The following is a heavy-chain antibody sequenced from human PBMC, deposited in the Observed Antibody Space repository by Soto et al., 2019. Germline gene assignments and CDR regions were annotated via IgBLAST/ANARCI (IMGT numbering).Heavy chain of an antibody. Sequence: SVKVSCKASGGTFSSYAISWVRQAPGQGLEWMGGIIPIFGTANYAQKFQGRVTITADESTSTAYMELSSLRSEDTAVYYCARALSHYYDSSGRQAFDIWGQGTMVTVS. D-gene: IGHD3-22*01. CDR2: IIPIFGTA. CDR3: ARALSHYYDSSGRQAFDI. V-gene: IGHV1-69*13. J-gene: IGHJ3*02. CDR1: GGTFSSYA.